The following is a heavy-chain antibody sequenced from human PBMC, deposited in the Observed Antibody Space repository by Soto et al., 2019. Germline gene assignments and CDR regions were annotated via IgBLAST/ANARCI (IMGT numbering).Heavy chain of an antibody. CDR3: AREKGTDGYDNTPGGMDF. J-gene: IGHJ4*02. CDR1: GGSFSGYY. V-gene: IGHV4-34*01. Sequence: SETLSLTCAVYGGSFSGYYWSWIRQPPGKGLEWIGEINHSGSTNYNPSLKSRVTISVDTSKNQFSLKLSSVTAADTAVYFCAREKGTDGYDNTPGGMDFWGPGTLVTVSS. D-gene: IGHD2-15*01. CDR2: INHSGST.